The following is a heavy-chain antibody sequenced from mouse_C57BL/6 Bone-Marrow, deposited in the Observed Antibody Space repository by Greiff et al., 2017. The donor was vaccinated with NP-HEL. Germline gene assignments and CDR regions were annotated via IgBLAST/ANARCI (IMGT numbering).Heavy chain of an antibody. Sequence: EVKVVESGGGLVQPGGSLKLSCAASGFTFSDYYMYWVRQTPEKRLEWVAYISNGGGSTYYPDTVKGRFTISRDNAKNTLYLQMSRLKSEDTAMYYCARDSSYLYWYSDVWGTGTTVTVSS. CDR1: GFTFSDYY. D-gene: IGHD1-1*01. V-gene: IGHV5-12*01. CDR3: ARDSSYLYWYSDV. CDR2: ISNGGGST. J-gene: IGHJ1*03.